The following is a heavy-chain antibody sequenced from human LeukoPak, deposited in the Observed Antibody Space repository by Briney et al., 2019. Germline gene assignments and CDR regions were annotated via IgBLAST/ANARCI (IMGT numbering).Heavy chain of an antibody. CDR2: SSSSGSTR. CDR1: GFIFSNYG. J-gene: IGHJ4*02. CDR3: ARVFPSLGFGELHYYFDY. V-gene: IGHV3-48*04. Sequence: PGGSLRLSCAASGFIFSNYGIHWVRQAPGQGLEWVSHSSSSGSTRYYADSVKGRFIISRDNAKNSLYLQMNSLRAEDTAVYYCARVFPSLGFGELHYYFDYWGQGTLVTVSS. D-gene: IGHD3-10*01.